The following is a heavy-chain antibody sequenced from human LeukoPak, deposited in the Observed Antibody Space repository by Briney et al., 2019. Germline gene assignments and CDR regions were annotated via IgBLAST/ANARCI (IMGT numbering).Heavy chain of an antibody. D-gene: IGHD3-3*01. CDR1: GYTFTDYY. CDR3: ARNQITIFGVASLFDY. CDR2: INPKSGGT. Sequence: ASVKVSCKASGYTFTDYYIHWVRQAPGQGLEWMGWINPKSGGTNYAQNFQGRVTMTRVTSISTAYMELSRLRSDDTAVYYCARNQITIFGVASLFDYWGQGTLVTVSS. J-gene: IGHJ4*02. V-gene: IGHV1-2*02.